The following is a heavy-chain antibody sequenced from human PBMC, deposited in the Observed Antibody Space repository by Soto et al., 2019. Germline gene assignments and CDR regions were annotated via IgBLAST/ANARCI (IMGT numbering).Heavy chain of an antibody. Sequence: GGSLRLSCAASGFTFSSYAMSWVRQAPGKGLEWVSAISGSGGSTYYADSVKGRFTISRDNSKNTLYLQMNSLRAEDTAVYYCATDREGGRCCDFDYWGQGTLVTVSS. D-gene: IGHD2-15*01. CDR3: ATDREGGRCCDFDY. V-gene: IGHV3-23*01. CDR2: ISGSGGST. CDR1: GFTFSSYA. J-gene: IGHJ4*02.